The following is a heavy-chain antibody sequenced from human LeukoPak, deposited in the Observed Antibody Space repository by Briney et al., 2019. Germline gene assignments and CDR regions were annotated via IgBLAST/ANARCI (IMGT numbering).Heavy chain of an antibody. CDR3: ARAPTFYCSGGSCYSSGYFQH. CDR1: GGTFSSYA. J-gene: IGHJ1*01. D-gene: IGHD2-15*01. CDR2: IIPIFGTA. Sequence: SVKVSCKASGGTFSSYAISWVRQAPGQGVEWMGGIIPIFGTANYAQKFQGRVTITADESTSTAYMELSSLRSEDTAVYYCARAPTFYCSGGSCYSSGYFQHWGQGTLVTVSS. V-gene: IGHV1-69*01.